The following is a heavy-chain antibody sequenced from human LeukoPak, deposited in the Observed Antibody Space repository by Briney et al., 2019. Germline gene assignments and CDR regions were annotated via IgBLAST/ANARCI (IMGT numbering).Heavy chain of an antibody. CDR1: GRSFSGYY. D-gene: IGHD6-19*01. V-gene: IGHV4-34*01. CDR2: INHSGST. J-gene: IGHJ3*02. Sequence: SETLSLTCAVYGRSFSGYYWSWIRQPPGKGLEWIGEINHSGSTNYNPSLKSRVTMSVDTSKNQFSLKLSSVTAADTAVYYCARVRLCSGWYCDAFDIWGQGTMVTVSS. CDR3: ARVRLCSGWYCDAFDI.